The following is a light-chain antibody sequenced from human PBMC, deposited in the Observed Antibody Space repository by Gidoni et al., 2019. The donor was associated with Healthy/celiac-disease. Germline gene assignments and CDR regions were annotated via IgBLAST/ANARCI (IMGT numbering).Light chain of an antibody. CDR3: QQFTF. Sequence: AIQLTQSPSSLSASVGDRVTITCRASQGISSALAWYQQKPGKAPKLLIYDASSLESGVPSRFSGSGSGTDFTLTISSLQPEDFATYYCQQFTFFGPGTKVDIK. CDR1: QGISSA. CDR2: DAS. V-gene: IGKV1-13*02. J-gene: IGKJ3*01.